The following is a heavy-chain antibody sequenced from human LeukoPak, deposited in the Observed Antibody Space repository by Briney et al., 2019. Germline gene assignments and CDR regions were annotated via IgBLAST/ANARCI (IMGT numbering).Heavy chain of an antibody. CDR1: GGSISSYY. D-gene: IGHD7-27*01. CDR3: ARDLGDYYYYYYMDV. J-gene: IGHJ6*03. Sequence: PSETLSLTCTVSGGSISSYYWSWIRQPPGKGLEWIGRIYTSGSTNYNPSLKSRVTISVDTSKNQFSLKLSSVTAADTAVYYCARDLGDYYYYYYMDVWGKGTTVTVSS. CDR2: IYTSGST. V-gene: IGHV4-4*08.